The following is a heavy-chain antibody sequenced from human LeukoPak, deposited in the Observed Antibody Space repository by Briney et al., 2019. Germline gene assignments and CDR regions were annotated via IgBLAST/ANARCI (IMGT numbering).Heavy chain of an antibody. CDR3: ARGTGWLGYYFDY. J-gene: IGHJ4*02. V-gene: IGHV4-38-2*01. CDR2: IYYSGST. Sequence: GSLRLSCAASGFTFSSYAMSWVRQPPGEGLEWIGSIYYSGSTYYNPSLKSRVTISVDTSKNQFSLKLSSVTAADTAVYYCARGTGWLGYYFDYWGQGTLVTVSS. CDR1: GFTFSSYA. D-gene: IGHD6-19*01.